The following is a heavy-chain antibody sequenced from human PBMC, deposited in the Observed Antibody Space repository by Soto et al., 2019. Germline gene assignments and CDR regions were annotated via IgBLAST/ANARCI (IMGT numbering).Heavy chain of an antibody. CDR1: GGTFSSYA. Sequence: SVKVSCKASGGTFSSYAISWVRQAPGQGLEWMGWIIGFYGKTNYARKVQGRVTLTTATSATTAYMELRGLRSDDTAVYYCARGGSSWSAEYYEHWGQGTLVPVS. CDR2: IIGFYGKT. V-gene: IGHV1-18*01. J-gene: IGHJ1*01. CDR3: ARGGSSWSAEYYEH. D-gene: IGHD6-13*01.